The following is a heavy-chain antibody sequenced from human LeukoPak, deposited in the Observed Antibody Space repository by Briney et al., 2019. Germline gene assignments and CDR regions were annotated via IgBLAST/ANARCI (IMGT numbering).Heavy chain of an antibody. CDR2: ISAY. D-gene: IGHD3-22*01. CDR3: ARRFNYYDSSGYYEGFCFDY. Sequence: ASVKVSCKASGYTFTSHGISWVRQAPGQGLEWMGWISAYAQKFQGRVTMTTDTSTSTAYMELRSLRSDDTAVYYCARRFNYYDSSGYYEGFCFDYWGQGTLVTVSS. J-gene: IGHJ4*02. V-gene: IGHV1-18*01. CDR1: GYTFTSHG.